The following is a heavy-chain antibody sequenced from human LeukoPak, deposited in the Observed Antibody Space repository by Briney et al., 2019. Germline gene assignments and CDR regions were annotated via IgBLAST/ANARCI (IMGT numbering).Heavy chain of an antibody. D-gene: IGHD3-9*01. V-gene: IGHV3-7*01. CDR2: IRGDGSRE. Sequence: GGSLRLSCAASGFTFSNYWMAWVRQAPGEGLEWVANIRGDGSREYYLDSVKGRFTVSRDNAKNSLYLQMNSLSVEDTALYYCVRDYDWALDYWGQGTLVTVSS. CDR1: GFTFSNYW. CDR3: VRDYDWALDY. J-gene: IGHJ4*02.